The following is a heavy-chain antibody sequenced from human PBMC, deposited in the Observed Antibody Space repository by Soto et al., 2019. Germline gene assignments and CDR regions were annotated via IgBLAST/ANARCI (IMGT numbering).Heavy chain of an antibody. CDR1: GFTFSYYA. Sequence: EVPLLESGGGLVQPGGSLRLSCAASGFTFSYYAMSWVRQAPGKGLEWVSAISGRGDNTYYADSVKGRFTISRDNSKNTLYLQLSILRAEDTALYYCAKVAPFPDYWGQGTLVTVSS. D-gene: IGHD2-21*01. V-gene: IGHV3-23*01. CDR3: AKVAPFPDY. J-gene: IGHJ4*02. CDR2: ISGRGDNT.